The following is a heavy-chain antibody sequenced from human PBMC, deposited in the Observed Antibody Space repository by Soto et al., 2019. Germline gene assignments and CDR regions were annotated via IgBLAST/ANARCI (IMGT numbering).Heavy chain of an antibody. J-gene: IGHJ6*02. CDR1: GYSISSGYY. CDR3: ARDGGRYYAMDV. V-gene: IGHV4-38-2*02. D-gene: IGHD3-3*01. Sequence: SETLSLTCVVSGYSISSGYYWGWIRQPPGKGLEWIGSVYHSGSTYYNPSLKSRVTISVDTSKNQFSLKLSSVTAADTAIYYCARDGGRYYAMDVWGQGTTVTVSS. CDR2: VYHSGST.